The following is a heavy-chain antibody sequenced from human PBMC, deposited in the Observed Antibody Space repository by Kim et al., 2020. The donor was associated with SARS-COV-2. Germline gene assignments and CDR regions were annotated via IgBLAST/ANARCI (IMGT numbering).Heavy chain of an antibody. V-gene: IGHV3-7*01. CDR1: GFIIRTYW. CDR3: TRDPGTY. CDR2: IKDDGSAA. J-gene: IGHJ4*02. Sequence: GGSLRLSCVASGFIIRTYWMTWVRQPPGKGLVWVGNIKDDGSAAYYADSVKGRFTISRDNAKNSLYLQMNSLRAEDTAVYYCTRDPGTYWGQGTLVIVAS. D-gene: IGHD3-10*01.